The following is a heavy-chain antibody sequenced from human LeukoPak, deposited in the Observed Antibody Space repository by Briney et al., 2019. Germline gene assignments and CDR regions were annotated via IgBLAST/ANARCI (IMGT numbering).Heavy chain of an antibody. J-gene: IGHJ4*02. V-gene: IGHV3-23*01. CDR3: ANHRTPARYNWNYFDY. CDR1: GFTFSNSA. Sequence: GGSLRLSCVVSGFTFSNSAMSWVRQAPGKGLEWVSSISGHVQSTYYADSVQGRFTISRDDSKKILYLQMNTLRADHTAVYYCANHRTPARYNWNYFDYWGQGTLVTVSS. D-gene: IGHD1-20*01. CDR2: ISGHVQST.